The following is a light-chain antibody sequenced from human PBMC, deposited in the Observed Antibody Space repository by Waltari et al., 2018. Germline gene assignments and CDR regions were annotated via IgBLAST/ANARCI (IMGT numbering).Light chain of an antibody. CDR1: NDDIGGFTY. CDR3: TSYTGSATYV. V-gene: IGLV2-14*01. J-gene: IGLJ1*01. CDR2: DVT. Sequence: QSALTQPASVSASPGQSITISCTGTNDDIGGFTYVSWFQQHPGNAPKLIIYDVTRRPSGVSHRFSCSKSGDTASLAISGLQEEDEAAYYCTSYTGSATYVFGTGTNVSV.